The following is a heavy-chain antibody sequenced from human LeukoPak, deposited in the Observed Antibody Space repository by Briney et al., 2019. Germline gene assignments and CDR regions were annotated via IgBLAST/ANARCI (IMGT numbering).Heavy chain of an antibody. CDR2: IYYSGST. D-gene: IGHD3-22*01. CDR1: GVSISSSNSY. J-gene: IGHJ4*02. CDR3: ARCYYDSSAYYNLDY. Sequence: PSETLSLTCTVSGVSISSSNSYWGWIRQPPGKGLEWIGSIYYSGSTNYNPSLKSRVTISVDTSKNQFSLKLSSVTAADTAVYYCARCYYDSSAYYNLDYWGQGTLVTVSS. V-gene: IGHV4-39*07.